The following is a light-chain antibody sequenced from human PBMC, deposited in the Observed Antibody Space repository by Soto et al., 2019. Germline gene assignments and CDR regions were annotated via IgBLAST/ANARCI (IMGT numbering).Light chain of an antibody. CDR3: QQYGEIPPLYT. CDR1: QSVRSNY. Sequence: EIVLTQSPGTLSLSPGEEATLSCRASQSVRSNYLAWYQQRPGQAPRLLISGASSRATGIPERFSGSGSGTDFTLTISRLESEDFAVYYCQQYGEIPPLYTFGQGTKVDIK. V-gene: IGKV3-20*01. CDR2: GAS. J-gene: IGKJ2*01.